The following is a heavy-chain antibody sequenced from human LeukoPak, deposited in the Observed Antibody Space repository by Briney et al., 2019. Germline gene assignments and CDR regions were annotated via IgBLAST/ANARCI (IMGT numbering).Heavy chain of an antibody. CDR2: INPSGGST. CDR3: ARDLPYYDILTGYYPGAVAGDY. J-gene: IGHJ4*02. CDR1: GYTFTSYY. D-gene: IGHD3-9*01. Sequence: ASVKVSCKASGYTFTSYYMHWLRQPPGQGLEWMGIINPSGGSTSYAQKFQGRVTMTRDTSTSTVYMELSSLRSEDTAVYYCARDLPYYDILTGYYPGAVAGDYWGQGTLVTVSS. V-gene: IGHV1-46*01.